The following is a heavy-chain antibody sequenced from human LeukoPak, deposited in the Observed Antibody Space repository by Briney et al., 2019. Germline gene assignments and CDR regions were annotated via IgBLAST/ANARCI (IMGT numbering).Heavy chain of an antibody. J-gene: IGHJ4*02. V-gene: IGHV3-74*01. CDR2: INSDGSST. CDR1: GFTFSSYW. Sequence: GGSLRLSCAASGFTFSSYWMHWVRQAPGKGLVWVSRINSDGSSTSYADSVKGRFTISRDNAKNTLYLQMDSLRAEDTAVYYCARDFDQSRGFDYWGQGTLVTVSS. CDR3: ARDFDQSRGFDY.